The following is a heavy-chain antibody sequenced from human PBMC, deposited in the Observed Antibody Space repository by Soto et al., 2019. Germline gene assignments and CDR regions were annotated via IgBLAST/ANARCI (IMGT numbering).Heavy chain of an antibody. D-gene: IGHD1-26*01. J-gene: IGHJ5*01. CDR1: VYSFTSYW. CDR3: ARLPRWELRPRPQNDPPNWLDS. CDR2: IYPGDSDT. V-gene: IGHV5-51*01. Sequence: GESLQISCKGSVYSFTSYWIGWVRQMPGKGLEWMGIIYPGDSDTRYSPSFQGQVTISADKSISTAYLQWSSLKASDTAMYYCARLPRWELRPRPQNDPPNWLDSWGQGTLVTVSS.